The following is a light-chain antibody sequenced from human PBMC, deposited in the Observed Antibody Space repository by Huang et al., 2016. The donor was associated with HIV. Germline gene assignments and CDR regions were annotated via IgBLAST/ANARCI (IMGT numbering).Light chain of an antibody. J-gene: IGKJ5*01. V-gene: IGKV3-15*01. CDR3: QEYNDWPSST. Sequence: ETVMTQSPATLSVSPGERATLSCRASQSVSTNLAWYQHKRVQSPRLLIYGASLRATGIPARFSGSGSGTEFALTISSLQSEDFAVYYCQEYNDWPSSTFGQGTRLEIK. CDR1: QSVSTN. CDR2: GAS.